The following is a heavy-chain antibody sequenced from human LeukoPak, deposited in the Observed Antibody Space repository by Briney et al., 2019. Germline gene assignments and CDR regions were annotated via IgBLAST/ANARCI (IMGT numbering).Heavy chain of an antibody. V-gene: IGHV3-21*01. Sequence: PGGSLRLSCAASGFTFSSYSMNWVRQAPGKGLEWVSSFSSSSSYIYYADSVKGRFTISRDNAKTSLYLQMNSLRAEDTAVYYCARDRGDSGYYYYYMDVWGKGTTVTVSS. J-gene: IGHJ6*03. CDR1: GFTFSSYS. CDR3: ARDRGDSGYYYYYMDV. CDR2: FSSSSSYI. D-gene: IGHD4-17*01.